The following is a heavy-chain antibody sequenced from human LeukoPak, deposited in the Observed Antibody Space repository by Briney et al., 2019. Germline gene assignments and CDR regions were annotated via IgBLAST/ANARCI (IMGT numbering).Heavy chain of an antibody. D-gene: IGHD3-22*01. CDR2: IRQDAGAE. Sequence: GGSLRLSCAASGFTFSSYWMSWVRQAPGKGLEWVSSIRQDAGAEYSVDSLKGRFTISRDNAYNSLYLQMNSLRAEDTAVYFCARGSRDSSGYRYYLNYWGQGTLVTVPS. J-gene: IGHJ4*02. CDR1: GFTFSSYW. CDR3: ARGSRDSSGYRYYLNY. V-gene: IGHV3-7*01.